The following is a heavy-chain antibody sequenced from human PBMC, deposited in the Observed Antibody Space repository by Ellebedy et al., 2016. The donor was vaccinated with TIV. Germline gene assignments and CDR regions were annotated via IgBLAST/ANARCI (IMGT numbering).Heavy chain of an antibody. J-gene: IGHJ4*02. V-gene: IGHV3-20*04. CDR3: ASRGVAVQGADY. D-gene: IGHD3-10*01. Sequence: PGGSLRLSCAASGFAFDDYAMHWVRQAPGKGLEWVSGINWNGDSTDYADSVKGRFTISRDNAKNTLYLQMNSLRAEDTAVYYCASRGVAVQGADYWGQGTLVTVSS. CDR1: GFAFDDYA. CDR2: INWNGDST.